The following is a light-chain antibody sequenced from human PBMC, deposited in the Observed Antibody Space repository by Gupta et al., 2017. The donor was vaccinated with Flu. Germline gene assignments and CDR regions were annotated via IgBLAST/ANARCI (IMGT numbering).Light chain of an antibody. CDR1: SSNIERIT. J-gene: IGLJ3*02. V-gene: IGLV1-44*01. CDR2: TNN. Sequence: VPICCSGRSSNIERITGNWYKKLTRTAHKLIIYTNNQRPSGVRDRVSGSKSDNSASLAISGLQSEDEAEYYCASWDDRLNGGVFGGGTKLTVL. CDR3: ASWDDRLNGGV.